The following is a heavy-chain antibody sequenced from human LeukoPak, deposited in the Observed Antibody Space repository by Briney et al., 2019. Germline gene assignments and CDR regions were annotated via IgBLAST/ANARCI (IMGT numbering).Heavy chain of an antibody. Sequence: GGSLRLSCAASGFTFSSYGMHWVRQAPGRGLEWVAVIWYDGSNKYYADSVKGRFTISRDNSKNTLYLQMISLRAEDTAVYYCARDEGYYDSSGYYYDPGPLDYWGQGTLVTVSS. CDR1: GFTFSSYG. V-gene: IGHV3-33*01. CDR2: IWYDGSNK. D-gene: IGHD3-22*01. J-gene: IGHJ4*02. CDR3: ARDEGYYDSSGYYYDPGPLDY.